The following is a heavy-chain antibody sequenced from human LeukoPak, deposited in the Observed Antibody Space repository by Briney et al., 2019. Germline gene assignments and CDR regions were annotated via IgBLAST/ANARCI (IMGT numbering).Heavy chain of an antibody. CDR1: GFTFSDYY. CDR3: AKASLYDILTGCFDY. CDR2: ISSSGSTI. Sequence: GGSLRLSYAASGFTFSDYYMSWIRQAPGKGLEWVSYISSSGSTIYYADSVKGRFTISRDNAKNSLYLQMNSLRAEDTAVYYCAKASLYDILTGCFDYWGQGTLVTVSS. V-gene: IGHV3-11*01. D-gene: IGHD3-9*01. J-gene: IGHJ4*02.